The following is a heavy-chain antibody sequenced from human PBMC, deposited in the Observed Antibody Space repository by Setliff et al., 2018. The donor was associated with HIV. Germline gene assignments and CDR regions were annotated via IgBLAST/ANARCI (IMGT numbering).Heavy chain of an antibody. D-gene: IGHD4-17*01. V-gene: IGHV4-61*09. J-gene: IGHJ6*03. CDR2: IHTTGST. CDR3: ARGYDYGDFHYYYYYMDV. Sequence: PSETLSLTCSVSGDSISSGSYYWSWIRLPAGKGLEWIGQIHTTGSTNYNPSLESRLTISIDTSKNQFSLKLSSMTAADTAVYYCARGYDYGDFHYYYYYMDVWGKGTTVTVSS. CDR1: GDSISSGSYY.